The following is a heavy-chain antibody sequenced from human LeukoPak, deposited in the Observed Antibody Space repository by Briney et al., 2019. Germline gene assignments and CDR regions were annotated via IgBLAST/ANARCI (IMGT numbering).Heavy chain of an antibody. CDR1: GFTFSSYA. CDR3: ARDGPGSSLFCSSTSFYMYYFDD. J-gene: IGHJ4*02. V-gene: IGHV3-30-3*01. CDR2: ISYDGSNK. D-gene: IGHD2-2*02. Sequence: PGGSLRLSCAASGFTFSSYAMHWVRQAPGKGLEWVAVISYDGSNKYYADSVKGRFTISRENSKNTLYLQMNSLRAEDTAGYYWARDGPGSSLFCSSTSFYMYYFDDWGQGTLVTVSS.